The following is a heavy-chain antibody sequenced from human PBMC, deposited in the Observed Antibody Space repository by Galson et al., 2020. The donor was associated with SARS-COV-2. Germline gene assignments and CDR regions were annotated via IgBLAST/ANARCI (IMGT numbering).Heavy chain of an antibody. V-gene: IGHV3-30*18. CDR3: AKDLGAYSYGSGFDY. J-gene: IGHJ4*02. CDR2: ISYDGGNK. D-gene: IGHD5-18*01. CDR1: GFTFSRYG. Sequence: TGGSLRLSCAASGFTFSRYGMHWVRQAPGKGLAWVAVISYDGGNKYYADSVKGRFTISRDNSKNTLYLQMNSLRAEDTAVYYCAKDLGAYSYGSGFDYWGQGTLVTVSS.